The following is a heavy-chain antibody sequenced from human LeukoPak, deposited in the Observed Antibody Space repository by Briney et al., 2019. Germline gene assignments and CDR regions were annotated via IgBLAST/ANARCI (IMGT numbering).Heavy chain of an antibody. J-gene: IGHJ4*02. Sequence: SETLSLTCTVSGGSISSSSYYWGWIRQPPGKGLEWIGSIYYSGSTYYNPSLKSRVTISVDTSKNQFSPKLSSVTAADTAVYYCARGYSGYFDYWGQGTLVTVSS. D-gene: IGHD5-12*01. CDR3: ARGYSGYFDY. V-gene: IGHV4-39*07. CDR1: GGSISSSSYY. CDR2: IYYSGST.